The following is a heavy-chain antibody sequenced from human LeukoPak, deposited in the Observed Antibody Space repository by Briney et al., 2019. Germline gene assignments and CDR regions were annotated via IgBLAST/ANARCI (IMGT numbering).Heavy chain of an antibody. J-gene: IGHJ4*02. D-gene: IGHD3-22*01. CDR2: ISYDGSNK. V-gene: IGHV3-30*07. CDR1: GFTFSSYA. CDR3: ARGSNYYDSSGYFDY. Sequence: GGSLRLSCAASGFTFSSYAMHWVRQAPGKGLGWVAVISYDGSNKYYADSVKGRFTISRDNAKNSLYLQMNSLRAEDTAVYYCARGSNYYDSSGYFDYWGQGTLVTVSS.